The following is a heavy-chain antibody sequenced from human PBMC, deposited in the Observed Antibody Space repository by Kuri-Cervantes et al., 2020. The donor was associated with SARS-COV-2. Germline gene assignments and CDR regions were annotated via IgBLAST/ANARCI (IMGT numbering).Heavy chain of an antibody. V-gene: IGHV2-70*11. J-gene: IGHJ4*02. CDR3: VRIRAATVIADY. CDR2: IDWDDDK. CDR1: GFSLTTSGMC. Sequence: SGLTLVKPTQTLILTCTFSGFSLTTSGMCVAWIRQPPGKALEWLARIDWDDDKYYKTSLNTRLSISKDTSKDQVVLTMTNMDPVDTATYYCVRIRAATVIADYWGQGTLVTVSS. D-gene: IGHD2-21*01.